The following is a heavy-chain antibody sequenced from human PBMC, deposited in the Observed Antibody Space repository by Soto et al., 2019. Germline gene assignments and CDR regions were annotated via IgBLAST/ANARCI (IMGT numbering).Heavy chain of an antibody. D-gene: IGHD3-9*01. Sequence: QVQLQESGPGLVKPSETLSLTCTVSGGSISSYYWSWIRQPPGKGLEWIGSIYYSGSTNYNPSLTSRVTISVDTSKNQFSLKLSSVTAADTAVYYCARHYDILTGYYIPYYFDYWGQGTLVTVSS. CDR3: ARHYDILTGYYIPYYFDY. CDR2: IYYSGST. J-gene: IGHJ4*02. CDR1: GGSISSYY. V-gene: IGHV4-59*08.